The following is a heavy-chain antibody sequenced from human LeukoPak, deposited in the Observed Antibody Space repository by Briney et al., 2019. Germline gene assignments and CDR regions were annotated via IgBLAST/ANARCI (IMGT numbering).Heavy chain of an antibody. V-gene: IGHV6-1*01. CDR3: ARSTQWLVLLG. D-gene: IGHD6-19*01. CDR2: TYNRSKWYN. Sequence: SQTLPLTCAFSGDSVSSNSSAGNWIRHSPSRGLEWLGRTYNRSKWYNDYVVSVKSRITITPDTSKNRFSLQLNSVTPEDTAVYYCARSTQWLVLLGWGQGTLVTVSS. J-gene: IGHJ4*02. CDR1: GDSVSSNSSA.